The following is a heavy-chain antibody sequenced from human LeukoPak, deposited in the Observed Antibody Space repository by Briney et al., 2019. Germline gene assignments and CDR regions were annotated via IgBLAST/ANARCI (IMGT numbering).Heavy chain of an antibody. CDR3: ARRLCSGGSCSSFDY. V-gene: IGHV3-23*01. CDR1: GFSFSNYL. Sequence: PGGSLRLSCAASGFSFSNYLMSWVRQAPVKGLEWVSTIRGNGGGTYYADSVKGRFTISRDNSKNMLYLQMNSLRAEDTALYYCARRLCSGGSCSSFDYWGQGTLVTVSS. J-gene: IGHJ4*02. D-gene: IGHD2-15*01. CDR2: IRGNGGGT.